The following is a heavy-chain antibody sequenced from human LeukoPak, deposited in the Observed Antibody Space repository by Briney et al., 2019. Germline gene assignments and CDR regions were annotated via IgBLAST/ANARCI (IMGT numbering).Heavy chain of an antibody. Sequence: SQTLSLTCTVSGGSISSGGYYWSWIRQHPGKGLEWIGCIYYSGSTYYNPSLKSRVTISVDTSKNQFSLKLSSVTAADTAVYYCARANCGGGSCYSDYWGQGALVTVSS. CDR1: GGSISSGGYY. V-gene: IGHV4-31*03. D-gene: IGHD2-15*01. CDR3: ARANCGGGSCYSDY. CDR2: IYYSGST. J-gene: IGHJ4*02.